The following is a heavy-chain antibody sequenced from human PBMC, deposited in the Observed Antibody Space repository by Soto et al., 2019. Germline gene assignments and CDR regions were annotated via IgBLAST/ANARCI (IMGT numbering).Heavy chain of an antibody. V-gene: IGHV4-59*01. CDR2: IYYSGST. CDR1: GGSISSYC. Sequence: SETLSVTCTVAGGSISSYCWSWIRQPPGKGLEWIGYIYYSGSTNYNPSLKSRVTISVDTSKNQFSLKLSSVTAADTAVYYCARETSSGWYPLDGMDVWGQGTTVTVSS. J-gene: IGHJ6*02. CDR3: ARETSSGWYPLDGMDV. D-gene: IGHD6-19*01.